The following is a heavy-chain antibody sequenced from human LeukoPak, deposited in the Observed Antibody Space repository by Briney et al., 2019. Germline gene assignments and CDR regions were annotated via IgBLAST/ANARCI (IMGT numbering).Heavy chain of an antibody. D-gene: IGHD2-2*02. J-gene: IGHJ4*02. CDR1: GFTFSSYA. CDR2: ISYDGSNK. V-gene: IGHV3-30-3*01. Sequence: PGRTLSLSCAASGFTFSSYAMHWVRQAPGKGLEWVAVISYDGSNKYYADSVKGRFTISRDNSKNTLYLQMNSLRAEDTAVYYCARSKYCSSTSCYRILDYWGQGTLVTVSS. CDR3: ARSKYCSSTSCYRILDY.